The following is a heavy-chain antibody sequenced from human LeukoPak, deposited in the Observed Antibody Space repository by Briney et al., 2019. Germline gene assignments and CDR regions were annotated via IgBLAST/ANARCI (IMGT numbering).Heavy chain of an antibody. CDR3: ARDDRSTRSSFGLDAYDV. CDR1: GFTFSSYA. J-gene: IGHJ3*01. Sequence: GGSLRLSCAASGFTFSSYAMSWVRQAPGKGLDWVANINEDGGQKYSVDSVKGRYTISRDNARGSLYLQMNSLRAEDTAVYYCARDDRSTRSSFGLDAYDVWGQGTMATVSS. CDR2: INEDGGQK. D-gene: IGHD1-26*01. V-gene: IGHV3-7*01.